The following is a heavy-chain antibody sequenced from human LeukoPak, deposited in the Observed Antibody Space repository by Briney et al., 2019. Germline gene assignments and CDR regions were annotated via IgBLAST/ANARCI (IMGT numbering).Heavy chain of an antibody. V-gene: IGHV4-34*01. CDR3: ARFWLGSGFDY. Sequence: PSETLSLTCAVYGGSFSGYYWSWIRQPPGKGLEWIGEINHSGSTNYNPSLKSRVTISVDTSKNQFSLKLSSVTAADTAVYYCARFWLGSGFDYWGQGTLVTVSS. D-gene: IGHD5-12*01. J-gene: IGHJ4*02. CDR1: GGSFSGYY. CDR2: INHSGST.